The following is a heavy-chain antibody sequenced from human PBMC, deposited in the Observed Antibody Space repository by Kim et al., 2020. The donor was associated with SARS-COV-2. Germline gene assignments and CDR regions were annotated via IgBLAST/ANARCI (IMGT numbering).Heavy chain of an antibody. J-gene: IGHJ5*01. CDR2: IRSKSYGGLP. D-gene: IGHD3-22*01. Sequence: GGSLRLSCTSSGFAFDDYPMAWFRQSPGKGLECLGFIRSKSYGGLPDYAASVRGRFTISRDDSKSIVYLQMNRLREDDAGVYFCSRARHDGSGYYYDSWG. CDR3: SRARHDGSGYYYDS. V-gene: IGHV3-49*03. CDR1: GFAFDDYP.